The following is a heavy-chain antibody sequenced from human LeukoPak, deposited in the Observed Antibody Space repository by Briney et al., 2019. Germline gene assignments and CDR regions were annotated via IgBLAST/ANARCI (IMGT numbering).Heavy chain of an antibody. J-gene: IGHJ1*01. D-gene: IGHD3-16*01. CDR2: ISGRSSHI. CDR1: GFSFSDYD. CDR3: GRAFPPLRTSSAGDL. Sequence: GGSLRLSCSASGFSFSDYDMNWVRQAPGKGLEWVSAISGRSSHIYYGESVKGRFTISRGNAKNSLYLQMDSLGVEDTAVYYCGRAFPPLRTSSAGDLWGQGTLVIVSS. V-gene: IGHV3-21*01.